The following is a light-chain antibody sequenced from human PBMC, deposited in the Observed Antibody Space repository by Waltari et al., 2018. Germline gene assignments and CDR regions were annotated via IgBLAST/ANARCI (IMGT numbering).Light chain of an antibody. Sequence: HSALAQPASVSGSPGQSITIPCTGTSSDVGVYNYVSWYQQHPGKAPRLMIYDVNNRPSGVSNRFSGSKSGNTASLTISGLQAEDEADYYCSSFTRTNSWVFGGGTKLTVL. CDR1: SSDVGVYNY. V-gene: IGLV2-14*03. CDR2: DVN. J-gene: IGLJ3*02. CDR3: SSFTRTNSWV.